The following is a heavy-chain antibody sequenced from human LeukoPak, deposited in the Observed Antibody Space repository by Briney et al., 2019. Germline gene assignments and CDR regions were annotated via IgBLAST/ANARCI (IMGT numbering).Heavy chain of an antibody. CDR3: ARAAVVTSPFDY. CDR2: ISSSGGTI. J-gene: IGHJ4*02. V-gene: IGHV3-11*01. CDR1: GSTFSDYY. Sequence: PGGSLRLSCAASGSTFSDYYMSWIRQAPGKGLEWVSYISSSGGTIYFADSVKDRFTISRDNAKNSLDLQMNSLRAEDTAMYYCARAAVVTSPFDYWGQGTLVTVSS. D-gene: IGHD4-23*01.